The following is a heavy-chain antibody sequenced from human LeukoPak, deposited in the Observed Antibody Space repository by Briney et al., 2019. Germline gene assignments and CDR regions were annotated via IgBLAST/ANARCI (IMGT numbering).Heavy chain of an antibody. V-gene: IGHV4-34*01. CDR3: ARCGFPLGDVDY. Sequence: PSETLSLTCAVYGGSLSNYYWSWIRQPPGKRLEWIGEINHSGSVNYNPSLKSRVTISVDTSKNQFSLNLNSVTAADTAVYYCARCGFPLGDVDYWGQGALVTVSS. CDR2: INHSGSV. J-gene: IGHJ4*02. D-gene: IGHD3-16*01. CDR1: GGSLSNYY.